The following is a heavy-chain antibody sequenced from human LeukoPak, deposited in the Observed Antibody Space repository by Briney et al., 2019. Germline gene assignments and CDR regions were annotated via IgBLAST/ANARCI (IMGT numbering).Heavy chain of an antibody. D-gene: IGHD2-2*02. CDR2: IKQDGSEK. CDR3: ARVNSACSSTSCYTSYYYYYMDV. V-gene: IGHV3-7*01. Sequence: GGSLRLSCAASGFTFSSYWMSWVRQAPGEGLEWVANIKQDGSEKYYVDSVKGRFTICRDNAKNALYLQMNRLSAEATAVYYCARVNSACSSTSCYTSYYYYYMDVWGKGTTVTVSS. CDR1: GFTFSSYW. J-gene: IGHJ6*03.